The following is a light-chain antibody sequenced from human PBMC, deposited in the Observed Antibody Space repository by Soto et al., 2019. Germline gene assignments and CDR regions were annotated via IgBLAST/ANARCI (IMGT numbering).Light chain of an antibody. CDR2: DAS. V-gene: IGKV1-5*01. Sequence: DIQMTQSPSTLSASVGDRVTITCRASQSISSWLAWYQQKPGKAPKLLIYDASSLESGVPSRFSGSGSGTEFTLTISSLQPHDSATYYCQQSNSYSWTFGQGTKV. CDR3: QQSNSYSWT. J-gene: IGKJ1*01. CDR1: QSISSW.